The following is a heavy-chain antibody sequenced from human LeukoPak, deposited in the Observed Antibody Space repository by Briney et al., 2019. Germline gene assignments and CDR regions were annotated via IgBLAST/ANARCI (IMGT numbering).Heavy chain of an antibody. V-gene: IGHV3-7*01. CDR3: ARAHY. CDR2: INEDGSEK. J-gene: IGHJ4*02. CDR1: RLTFSSYW. Sequence: GGSLRLSCVASRLTFSSYWMSWVRQAPGKGLEWVANINEDGSEKYYVDSVKGRFTISRDNAKNSLYLQMNSLRAEDTALYYCARAHYWGQGTLVTVSS.